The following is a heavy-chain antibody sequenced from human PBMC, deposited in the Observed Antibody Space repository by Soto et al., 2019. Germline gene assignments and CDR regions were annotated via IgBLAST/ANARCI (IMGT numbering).Heavy chain of an antibody. Sequence: GGSLRLSCAASGFTFSSYGMHWVRQAPGKGLEWVAVIWYDGSNKYYADSVKGRFTISRDNSKSTLYLQMNSLRAEDTAVYYCARESQDGYNSAFDIRGQGTMVTVSS. J-gene: IGHJ3*02. CDR2: IWYDGSNK. V-gene: IGHV3-33*01. D-gene: IGHD5-12*01. CDR1: GFTFSSYG. CDR3: ARESQDGYNSAFDI.